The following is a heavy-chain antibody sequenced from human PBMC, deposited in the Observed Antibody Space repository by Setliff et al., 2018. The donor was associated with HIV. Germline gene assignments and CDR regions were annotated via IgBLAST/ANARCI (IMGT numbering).Heavy chain of an antibody. Sequence: KSSETLSLTCTVSGGSISSGGYYWSWIRQRPGKGLEWIGYIYYSGSTYYNPSLKSRVTISVDTSKNQFSLKLSSVTAADTAVYYCAREIQFSATTYYYYYMDDWGRGTTVTVSS. CDR3: AREIQFSATTYYYYYMDD. CDR2: IYYSGST. CDR1: GGSISSGGYY. V-gene: IGHV4-31*03. D-gene: IGHD5-18*01. J-gene: IGHJ6*03.